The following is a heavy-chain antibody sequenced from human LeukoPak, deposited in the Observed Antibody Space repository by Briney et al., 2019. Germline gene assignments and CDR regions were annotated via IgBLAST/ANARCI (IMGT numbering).Heavy chain of an antibody. D-gene: IGHD6-13*01. V-gene: IGHV3-7*01. Sequence: PGGSLRLSCAVSGFSVSGYWMTWVRQAPGKGREGVANIKQDGSEKNYVDSVKGRVTISRDNAENSLFLQMNSLRVEATAVYYCAREWQGGIAAAGTRIEGDYWGQGTLVAVSS. CDR3: AREWQGGIAAAGTRIEGDY. CDR2: IKQDGSEK. J-gene: IGHJ4*02. CDR1: GFSVSGYW.